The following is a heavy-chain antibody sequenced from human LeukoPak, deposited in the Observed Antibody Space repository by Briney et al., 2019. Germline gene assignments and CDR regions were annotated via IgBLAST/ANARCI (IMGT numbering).Heavy chain of an antibody. CDR2: ISGSGGST. D-gene: IGHD3-3*01. Sequence: GGSLRLSCAASGFTFSSYAMSWVRQAPGKGLEWVSAISGSGGSTYYADSVKGRFTTSRDNSKNTLYLQMNSLRAEDTAVYYCAKDTITIFGVVIPFDYWGQGTLVTVSS. CDR1: GFTFSSYA. CDR3: AKDTITIFGVVIPFDY. J-gene: IGHJ4*02. V-gene: IGHV3-23*01.